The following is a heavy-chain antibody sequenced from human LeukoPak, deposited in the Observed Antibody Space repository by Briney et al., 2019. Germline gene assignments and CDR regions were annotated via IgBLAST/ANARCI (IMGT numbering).Heavy chain of an antibody. CDR3: ASLYSSSWYDAFDI. CDR1: GGSISSYY. D-gene: IGHD6-13*01. CDR2: IYYSGST. V-gene: IGHV4-59*08. Sequence: SETLSLTCTVSGGSISSYYWSWIRQPPGKRLEWIGYIYYSGSTNYNPSLKSRVTISVDTSKNQFSLKLSSVTAADTAVYYCASLYSSSWYDAFDIWGQGTMVTVSS. J-gene: IGHJ3*02.